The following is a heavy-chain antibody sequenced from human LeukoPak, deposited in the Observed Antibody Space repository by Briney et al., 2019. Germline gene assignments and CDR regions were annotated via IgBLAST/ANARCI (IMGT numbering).Heavy chain of an antibody. V-gene: IGHV3-48*01. D-gene: IGHD2-2*01. CDR2: ISSSGSTI. J-gene: IGHJ4*02. CDR1: VFIFSSYS. CDR3: AVLTYQLLDYYFDY. Sequence: GGSLRLSCAASVFIFSSYSMIWVRQAPGKGLEWVSYISSSGSTIYYADSVKGRFTISRDNAKNSLYLQMNSLRAEDTAVYYCAVLTYQLLDYYFDYWGQGTLVTVSS.